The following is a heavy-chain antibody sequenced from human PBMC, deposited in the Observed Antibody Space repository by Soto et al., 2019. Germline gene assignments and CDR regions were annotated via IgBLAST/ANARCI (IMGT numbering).Heavy chain of an antibody. J-gene: IGHJ5*02. Sequence: QVQLVQSGAEVKKPGASVKVSCTASGYTFTSYAMHWVRQAPGQRLEWMGWINAGNGNTKYSQKFQGRVTITRDTSASTAYMELSSLRSEDTAVYYCARAGYSYGFSWFDPWGQGTLVTVSS. V-gene: IGHV1-3*01. CDR1: GYTFTSYA. CDR2: INAGNGNT. D-gene: IGHD5-18*01. CDR3: ARAGYSYGFSWFDP.